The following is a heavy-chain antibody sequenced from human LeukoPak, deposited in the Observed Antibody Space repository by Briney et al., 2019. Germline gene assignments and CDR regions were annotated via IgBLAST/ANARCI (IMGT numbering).Heavy chain of an antibody. V-gene: IGHV4-4*07. Sequence: KPSETLSLTCTVSGGSFSSYYWSWIRQPAGKGLEWIGRVYTTGSTNYNPSLKSRVSISVDTSKNQFSLKLSSVTAADTAVYYCASGYYDILTGYSYYFDYWGQGTLVTVSS. J-gene: IGHJ4*02. CDR1: GGSFSSYY. D-gene: IGHD3-9*01. CDR3: ASGYYDILTGYSYYFDY. CDR2: VYTTGST.